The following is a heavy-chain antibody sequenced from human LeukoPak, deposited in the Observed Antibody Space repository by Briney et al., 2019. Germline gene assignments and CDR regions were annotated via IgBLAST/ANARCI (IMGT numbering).Heavy chain of an antibody. CDR2: INAGNGNT. Sequence: ASVKVSCKASGYTFTSYAMHWVRQAPGQRLEWMGWINAGNGNTKYSQKFQGRVTMTRDTSTSTVYMELTSLRSADTAVYFCARDGLYCTNGVCSSDIWGQGTLVTVSS. D-gene: IGHD2-8*01. V-gene: IGHV1-3*01. CDR1: GYTFTSYA. CDR3: ARDGLYCTNGVCSSDI. J-gene: IGHJ3*02.